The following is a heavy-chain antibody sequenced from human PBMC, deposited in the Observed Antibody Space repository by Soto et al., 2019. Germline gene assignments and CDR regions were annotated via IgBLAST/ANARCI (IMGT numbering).Heavy chain of an antibody. CDR2: IYYSGST. V-gene: IGHV4-59*01. D-gene: IGHD2-15*01. CDR1: GGSISSYY. CDR3: ARVFGSGPPYYYYYYGMDV. Sequence: SETLSLTCTVSGGSISSYYWSWIRQPPGKGLEWIGYIYYSGSTNYNPSLKSRVTISVDTSKNQFSLKLSSVTAADTAVYYCARVFGSGPPYYYYYYGMDVWGQGTTVTVSS. J-gene: IGHJ6*02.